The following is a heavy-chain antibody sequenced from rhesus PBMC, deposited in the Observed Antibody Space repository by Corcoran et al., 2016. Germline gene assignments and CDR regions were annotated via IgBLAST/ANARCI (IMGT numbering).Heavy chain of an antibody. D-gene: IGHD1-44*01. V-gene: IGHV4-80*01. CDR1: GASISSYR. CDR2: IHGNGVST. J-gene: IGHJ4*01. CDR3: ARLIVGTKGFRY. Sequence: QVQLQESGPGLVKPSETMSLTCAVSGASISSYRGSWIRQPPGKGLGWIGEIHGNGVSTYYNPSLKSRVTISTDASKNQFSLKLSSVTAADTAVYYCARLIVGTKGFRYWGQGVLVTVSS.